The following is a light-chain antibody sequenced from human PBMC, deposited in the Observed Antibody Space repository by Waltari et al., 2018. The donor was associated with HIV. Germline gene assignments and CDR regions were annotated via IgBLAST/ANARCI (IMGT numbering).Light chain of an antibody. Sequence: QSALTQPASVSGSPGQSITISCTGTSSDVGGYNYVSWYHQHPGKAPKLMIDEVSNRPSGVSNRFSGSKSGNTASLTISGLQAEDEADYYCSSYTSSSTWVFGGGTKLTVL. CDR3: SSYTSSSTWV. CDR2: EVS. CDR1: SSDVGGYNY. J-gene: IGLJ3*02. V-gene: IGLV2-14*01.